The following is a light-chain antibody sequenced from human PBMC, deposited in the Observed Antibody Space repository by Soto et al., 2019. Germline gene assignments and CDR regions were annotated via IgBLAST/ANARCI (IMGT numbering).Light chain of an antibody. CDR1: SSNLGANYD. V-gene: IGLV1-40*01. J-gene: IGLJ3*02. CDR3: QSYDNSVV. CDR2: GNT. Sequence: QSVLTQPPSVSGAPGQRVTISCTGSSSNLGANYDVQWYQQIPGTAPKLLIYGNTNRPSGVPDRFSASKSGTSASLTIIWLQAEDEADYYCQSYDNSVVFGGGTKVTVL.